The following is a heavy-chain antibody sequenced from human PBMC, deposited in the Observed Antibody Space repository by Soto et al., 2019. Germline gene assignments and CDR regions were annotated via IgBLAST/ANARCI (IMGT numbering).Heavy chain of an antibody. CDR3: SRQASDFWSGKPQYYMDV. Sequence: EVQLVESGGGLVPPGGSLKLSCAASGFTFRGSALHWVRQASGKGLEWGGRIRSKGNNYATAYGASLKGRFTISRDDSKNTAYLQMNSLNTEDTAVYYCSRQASDFWSGKPQYYMDVWGKGTTVTVSS. V-gene: IGHV3-73*01. CDR2: IRSKGNNYAT. J-gene: IGHJ6*03. CDR1: GFTFRGSA. D-gene: IGHD3-3*01.